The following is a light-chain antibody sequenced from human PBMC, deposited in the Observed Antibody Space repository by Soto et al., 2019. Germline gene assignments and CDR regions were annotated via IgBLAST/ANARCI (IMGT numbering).Light chain of an antibody. Sequence: IVMTQSPATLSVSPGERATLSCRASQSLGGSLAWYQQKPGQAPRLLIYDASNRATGIPARFSGSGSGTDFTLTISSLEPEDFAVYYCQQHTNWPLTFGGGTKVHIK. CDR2: DAS. CDR1: QSLGGS. V-gene: IGKV3-11*01. J-gene: IGKJ4*01. CDR3: QQHTNWPLT.